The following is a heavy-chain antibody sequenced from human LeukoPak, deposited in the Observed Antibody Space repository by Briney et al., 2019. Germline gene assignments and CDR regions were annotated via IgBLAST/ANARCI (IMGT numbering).Heavy chain of an antibody. CDR3: ARDQNYYYYGMDV. CDR1: GYTFTSYG. CDR2: ISAYNGNT. V-gene: IGHV1-18*01. J-gene: IGHJ6*02. Sequence: ASVTVSCTASGYTFTSYGISWVRQAPGQGLEWMGWISAYNGNTNYAQKLQGRVTMTTDTSTSTAYMELRSLRSDDTAVYYCARDQNYYYYGMDVWGQGTTVTVSS.